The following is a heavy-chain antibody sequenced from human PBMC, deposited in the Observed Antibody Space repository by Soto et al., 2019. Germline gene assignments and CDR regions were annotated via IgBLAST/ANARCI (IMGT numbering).Heavy chain of an antibody. Sequence: GGSLRLSCAASGFRFSTYNMDWVRQAPGKGPEWIAHISTTSFTIYYADSVKGRFTISRDNDRNSLYLEMNGLRDEDTAVYYCARDRCYDGTCYSASDSWGQGTLVTVSS. CDR1: GFRFSTYN. D-gene: IGHD2-15*01. CDR3: ARDRCYDGTCYSASDS. J-gene: IGHJ5*01. V-gene: IGHV3-48*02. CDR2: ISTTSFTI.